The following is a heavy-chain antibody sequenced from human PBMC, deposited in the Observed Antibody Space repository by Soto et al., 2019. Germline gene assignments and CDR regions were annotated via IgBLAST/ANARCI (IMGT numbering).Heavy chain of an antibody. D-gene: IGHD3-3*01. J-gene: IGHJ5*02. CDR1: GVSFSGYY. CDR2: INHSGST. Sequence: ETLSLTCAVYGVSFSGYYWSWIRQPPGKGLEWIGEINHSGSTNYNPSLKSRVTISVDTSKNQFSLKLSSVTAADTAVYYCARDGPLPFWSGYYNGKLYGNWFDPWGQGTLVTVS. V-gene: IGHV4-34*01. CDR3: ARDGPLPFWSGYYNGKLYGNWFDP.